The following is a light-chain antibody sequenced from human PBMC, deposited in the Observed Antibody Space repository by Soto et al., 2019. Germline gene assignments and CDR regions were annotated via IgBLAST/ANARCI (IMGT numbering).Light chain of an antibody. Sequence: DIQMTQSPSSLSASVGDRVTITCQASQDISNYLNWYQQKPGKAPKLLIYDASNLETGVPSRFSGSGSGTDFTFTISSLQPEDITTYYCQQYDNLQTFGQGTQLEIK. CDR1: QDISNY. CDR2: DAS. J-gene: IGKJ2*01. V-gene: IGKV1-33*01. CDR3: QQYDNLQT.